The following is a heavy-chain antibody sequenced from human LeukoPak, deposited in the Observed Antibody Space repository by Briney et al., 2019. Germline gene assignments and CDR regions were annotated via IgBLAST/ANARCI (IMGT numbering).Heavy chain of an antibody. CDR1: GYTFTSYV. CDR2: ISAYNGNT. V-gene: IGHV1-18*01. J-gene: IGHJ6*02. D-gene: IGHD5-12*01. CDR3: ALSYSGYEGYYYYYYGMDV. Sequence: AAVKVSCKASGYTFTSYVCSWVRQAPGKGLEWMGWISAYNGNTNYAQKLQGRVTMTTDTSTSTAYMELRSLRSDDTAVYYCALSYSGYEGYYYYYYGMDVWGQGTTVTVSS.